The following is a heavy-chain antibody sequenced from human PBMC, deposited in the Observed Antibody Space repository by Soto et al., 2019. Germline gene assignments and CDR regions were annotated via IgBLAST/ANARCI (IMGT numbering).Heavy chain of an antibody. D-gene: IGHD6-13*01. V-gene: IGHV1-69*01. CDR1: GGTFSSYA. Sequence: QVQLVQSGAEVKKPGSSVRVSCKASGGTFSSYAISWVRQAPGQGLEWMGGIIPIFGTENYAQKFQGRVTITADESTSTAYMALSSLRSEDTAVYYCARDRIAGSKYYYGMDVGGQGTTVTVSS. CDR2: IIPIFGTE. J-gene: IGHJ6*02. CDR3: ARDRIAGSKYYYGMDV.